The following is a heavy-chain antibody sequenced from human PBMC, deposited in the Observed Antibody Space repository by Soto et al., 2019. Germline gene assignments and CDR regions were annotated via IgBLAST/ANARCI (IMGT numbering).Heavy chain of an antibody. J-gene: IGHJ6*02. D-gene: IGHD3-10*01. Sequence: SVKVSCKASGGTFSSYAISWVRQAPGQGLEWMGGIIPIFGTANYAQKFQGRVTITADESTSTAYMELSSLRSEDTAVYYCASRLTTITMVRGHNSGRMSYYYYGMDVWGQGTTVTVSS. V-gene: IGHV1-69*13. CDR3: ASRLTTITMVRGHNSGRMSYYYYGMDV. CDR2: IIPIFGTA. CDR1: GGTFSSYA.